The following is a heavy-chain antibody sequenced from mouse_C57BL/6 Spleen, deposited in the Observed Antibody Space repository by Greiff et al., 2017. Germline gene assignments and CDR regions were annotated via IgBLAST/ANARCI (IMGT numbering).Heavy chain of an antibody. CDR2: IHPNSGST. CDR1: GYTFTSYW. V-gene: IGHV1-64*01. J-gene: IGHJ2*01. Sequence: QVQLQQPGAELVKPGASVKLSCKASGYTFTSYWMHWVKQRPGQGLEWIGMIHPNSGSTNYNEKFKSKATLTVDKSSSTAYMQLSSLTAEDSAVYYCASSGGNPLDFDYWGQGTTLTVSS. D-gene: IGHD2-1*01. CDR3: ASSGGNPLDFDY.